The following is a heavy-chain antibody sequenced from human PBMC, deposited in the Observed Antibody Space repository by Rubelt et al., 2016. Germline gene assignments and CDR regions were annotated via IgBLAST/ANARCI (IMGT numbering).Heavy chain of an antibody. D-gene: IGHD6-13*01. J-gene: IGHJ4*02. Sequence: QVQLVESGGGVVQPGGSLRLSCAASGFTFGVYGMHWVRQAPGKGLEWVTFIRYDGSNKYYADSVNGRFTISRDNSKNTLYLQLNSLRAEDTAVYYCERPHSSSWYCVDYWGQGTLVTVSS. V-gene: IGHV3-30*02. CDR3: ERPHSSSWYCVDY. CDR2: IRYDGSNK. CDR1: GFTFGVYG.